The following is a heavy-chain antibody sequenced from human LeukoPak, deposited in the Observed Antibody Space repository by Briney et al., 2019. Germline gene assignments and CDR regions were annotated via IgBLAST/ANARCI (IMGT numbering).Heavy chain of an antibody. D-gene: IGHD3-22*01. J-gene: IGHJ4*02. CDR2: ISSSSSYI. CDR1: GFTFSSYS. CDR3: ARAYYDSSGYRDY. Sequence: GGSLRLSCAASGFTFSSYSMNWVRQAPGKGLEWVSSISSSSSYIYYADSVKGRLTISRDNAKNSLYLQMNSLRAEDTAVYYCARAYYDSSGYRDYWGQGTLVTVSS. V-gene: IGHV3-21*01.